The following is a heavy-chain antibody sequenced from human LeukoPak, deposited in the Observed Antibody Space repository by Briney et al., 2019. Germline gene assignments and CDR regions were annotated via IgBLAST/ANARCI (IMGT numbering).Heavy chain of an antibody. V-gene: IGHV1-69*04. CDR3: ARSTVTGYQSDY. Sequence: AVKVSCTASGGTFISYAISWVRQAPGQGLEWMGRIIPILGIANYAQKFQGRVTITADKSTSTAYMELSSLRSEDTAVYYCARSTVTGYQSDYWGQGTLVTVSS. CDR2: IIPILGIA. D-gene: IGHD3-9*01. J-gene: IGHJ4*02. CDR1: GGTFISYA.